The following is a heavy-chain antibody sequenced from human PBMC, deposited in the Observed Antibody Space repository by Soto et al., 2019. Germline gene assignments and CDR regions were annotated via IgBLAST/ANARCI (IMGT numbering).Heavy chain of an antibody. V-gene: IGHV3-33*01. CDR2: IWYDGSNK. CDR1: GFTFSSYG. Sequence: QVQLVESGGGVVQPGRSLRLSCAASGFTFSSYGMHWVRQAPGKGLEWVAVIWYDGSNKYYADSVKGRFTISRDNSKNTLYLQMNSLRAEDTAVYYCARSVTTVTYFDYWGQGTLVTVSS. CDR3: ARSVTTVTYFDY. J-gene: IGHJ4*02. D-gene: IGHD4-17*01.